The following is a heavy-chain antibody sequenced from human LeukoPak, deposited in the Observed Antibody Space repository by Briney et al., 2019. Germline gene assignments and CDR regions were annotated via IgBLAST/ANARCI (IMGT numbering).Heavy chain of an antibody. CDR1: GDSVSSNSGA. J-gene: IGHJ6*02. CDR3: ARGRPPHYGMDV. CDR2: TYYRSKWYN. V-gene: IGHV6-1*01. Sequence: SQTLSLTCAISGDSVSSNSGAWNWIRQSPSRGLEWLGRTYYRSKWYNEYAVSVKSRITINPDTSKNQFSLQLSSVTPADTAVYHCARGRPPHYGMDVWGQGTTVTVSS.